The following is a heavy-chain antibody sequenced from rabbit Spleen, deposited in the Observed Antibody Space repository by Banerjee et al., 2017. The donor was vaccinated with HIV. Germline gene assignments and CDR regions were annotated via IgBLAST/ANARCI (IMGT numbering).Heavy chain of an antibody. CDR1: GFSFSSSYW. CDR3: ARDSGSSFSSYGMDL. J-gene: IGHJ6*01. Sequence: QEQLEESGGDLVKPEGSLTLTCTASGFSFSSSYWICWVRQAPGKGLEWIACIYAGSSNNAYSATWAKGRFTISKTSSTTVTLQMTILTAADTATYFCARDSGSSFSSYGMDLWGPGPLVPVS. D-gene: IGHD8-1*01. CDR2: IYAGSSNNA. V-gene: IGHV1S45*01.